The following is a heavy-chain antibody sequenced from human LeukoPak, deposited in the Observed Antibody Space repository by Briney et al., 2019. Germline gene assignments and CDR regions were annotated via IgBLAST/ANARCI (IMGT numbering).Heavy chain of an antibody. Sequence: GRSLRLSCAASGFTFGSYGMHWVRQAPGKGLEWVAVISYDRSNKYYADSVKDRFTISRDNSKNTLYLQMNSLRAEDTAVYYCARWICGSTSCYYDYWGQGTLVTVSS. CDR2: ISYDRSNK. CDR1: GFTFGSYG. D-gene: IGHD2-2*01. V-gene: IGHV3-30*03. J-gene: IGHJ4*02. CDR3: ARWICGSTSCYYDY.